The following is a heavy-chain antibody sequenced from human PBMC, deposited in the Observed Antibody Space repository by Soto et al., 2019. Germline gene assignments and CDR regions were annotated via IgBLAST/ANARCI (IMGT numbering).Heavy chain of an antibody. CDR2: IYYSGST. Sequence: SETLSLTCTVSGGSISSYYWSWIRQPPGKGLEWIGYIYYSGSTNYNPSLKSRVTISVDTSKNQFSLKLSSVTAADTAVYYCAGEILVSHPPPAYGSGDWFDPWGQGTLVTVSS. D-gene: IGHD3-10*01. J-gene: IGHJ5*02. CDR3: AGEILVSHPPPAYGSGDWFDP. V-gene: IGHV4-59*01. CDR1: GGSISSYY.